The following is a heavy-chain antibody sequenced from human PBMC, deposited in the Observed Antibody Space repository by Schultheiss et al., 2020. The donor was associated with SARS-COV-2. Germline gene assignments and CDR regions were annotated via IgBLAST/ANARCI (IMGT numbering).Heavy chain of an antibody. CDR2: IKSKLDGGTT. CDR1: GFTFSLAW. J-gene: IGHJ4*02. D-gene: IGHD6-13*01. CDR3: ARDSSSWTFDY. V-gene: IGHV3-15*06. Sequence: GGSLRLSCAASGFTFSLAWMSWVRQSPGKGLEWVGHIKSKLDGGTTHYAAPVEGRFTISRDDSKSTLYLQMNSLRAEDTAVYYCARDSSSWTFDYWGQGTLVTVSS.